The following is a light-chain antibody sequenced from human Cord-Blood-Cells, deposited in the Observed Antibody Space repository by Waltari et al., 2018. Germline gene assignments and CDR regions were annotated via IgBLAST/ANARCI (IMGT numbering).Light chain of an antibody. CDR2: DVS. Sequence: QSALTQPASDSGSPGQSLTIPCTRTSSDVGGYNYVSWYQQHPGKAPKLMIYDVSNRPSGVSNRFSGSKSGNTAALTISGLQAEDEADYYCSSYTSSSTWVFGGGTKLTVL. CDR3: SSYTSSSTWV. CDR1: SSDVGGYNY. J-gene: IGLJ3*02. V-gene: IGLV2-14*03.